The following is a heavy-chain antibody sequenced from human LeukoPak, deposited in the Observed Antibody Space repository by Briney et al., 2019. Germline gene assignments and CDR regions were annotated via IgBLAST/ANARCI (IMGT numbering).Heavy chain of an antibody. V-gene: IGHV4-34*01. CDR3: ARGGLYCSSTSCYWAFDY. Sequence: PSETLSLTCAVYGGSFSGYYWSWIRQPPGKGLEWIGEINHSGSTNYNPSLKSRVTMSVDTSKNQFSLKLSSVTAADTAVYYCARGGLYCSSTSCYWAFDYWGQGTLVTVSS. CDR2: INHSGST. CDR1: GGSFSGYY. D-gene: IGHD2-2*01. J-gene: IGHJ4*02.